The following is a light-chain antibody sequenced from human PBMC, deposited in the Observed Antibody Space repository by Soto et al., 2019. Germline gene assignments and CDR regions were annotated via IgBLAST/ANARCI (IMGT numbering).Light chain of an antibody. CDR2: GAS. J-gene: IGKJ1*01. CDR1: QSVSSSY. Sequence: ELVLSQSPGTLSLSPGARAPLSCRASQSVSSSYLAWYQQKPGQAPRLLIYGASSRATGIPDRFSGSGSGTDFTLTISRLEPEDFAVYYCQQYGSSFGQGTKVDIK. V-gene: IGKV3-20*01. CDR3: QQYGSS.